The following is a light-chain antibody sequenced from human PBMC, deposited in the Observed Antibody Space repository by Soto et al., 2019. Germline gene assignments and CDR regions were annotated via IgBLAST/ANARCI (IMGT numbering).Light chain of an antibody. CDR3: QQRSGFPLT. CDR1: QGVRSW. J-gene: IGKJ4*01. V-gene: IGKV1-12*01. CDR2: DAS. Sequence: TQSPPTLSLSLGDRATLSCRASQGVRSWLAWYQQKPGKAPRLLIYDASTLQSGVPSRFSGSGSGTDFTLTISSLQPEDFATYYCQQRSGFPLTFGGGTKVDIK.